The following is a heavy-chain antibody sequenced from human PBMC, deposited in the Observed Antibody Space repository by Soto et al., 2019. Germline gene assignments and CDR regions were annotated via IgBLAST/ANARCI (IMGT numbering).Heavy chain of an antibody. V-gene: IGHV3-30-3*01. CDR1: GFIFSTYA. CDR3: ARGMARLRTAVIPKH. Sequence: QVQLVESGGGVVQPGRSLRLSCVASGFIFSTYAIHWVRQAPGKGLEWVAVISHDGSNKYYADSVKGRFTISRDNSKNTLDLQMNSLRAEDTAVYYCARGMARLRTAVIPKHWGQGTLVTVSS. J-gene: IGHJ4*02. CDR2: ISHDGSNK. D-gene: IGHD4-17*01.